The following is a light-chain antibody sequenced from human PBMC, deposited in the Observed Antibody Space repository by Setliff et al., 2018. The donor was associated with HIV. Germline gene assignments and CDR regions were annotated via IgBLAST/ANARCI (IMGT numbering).Light chain of an antibody. CDR3: ASYTKRNVFV. CDR2: EVT. J-gene: IGLJ1*01. Sequence: SALTQPASVSGSPGQSITISCTGTTSDIGSYTFVSWYQHYPGEAPKLILYEVTDRPSGVSYRFSGSRSGTTASLTISGLRAEDEADYYCASYTKRNVFVFGTGTKVT. V-gene: IGLV2-14*01. CDR1: TSDIGSYTF.